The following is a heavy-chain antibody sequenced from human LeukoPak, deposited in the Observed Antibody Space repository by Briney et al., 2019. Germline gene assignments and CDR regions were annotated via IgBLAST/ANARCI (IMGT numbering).Heavy chain of an antibody. CDR2: ISGGSA. CDR1: GFTFSSYA. Sequence: GGSLRLSCGASGFTFSSYAMSWVRQAPGKGLEWVSAISGGSADYADSVKGRFSISIDNSKNTLYLQMNSLRAEDTAVYYCAKDRSSRYDFWSGSFSHYYYYYMDVWGKGTTVTVSS. CDR3: AKDRSSRYDFWSGSFSHYYYYYMDV. D-gene: IGHD3-3*01. V-gene: IGHV3-23*01. J-gene: IGHJ6*03.